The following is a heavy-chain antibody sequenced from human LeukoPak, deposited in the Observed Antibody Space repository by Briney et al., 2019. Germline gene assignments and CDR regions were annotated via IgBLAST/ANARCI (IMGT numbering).Heavy chain of an antibody. J-gene: IGHJ4*02. V-gene: IGHV4-61*02. CDR1: GGSISSGSYY. Sequence: SETLSLTCTVSGGSISSGSYYWGWIRQPAGEGLEWIGRVYTSGSTNYNPSLKSRVTISVDTSKNQFSLKLSSVTAADTAVYYCAREGVGEWLQSPFDYWGQGTLVTVSS. CDR2: VYTSGST. CDR3: AREGVGEWLQSPFDY. D-gene: IGHD5-24*01.